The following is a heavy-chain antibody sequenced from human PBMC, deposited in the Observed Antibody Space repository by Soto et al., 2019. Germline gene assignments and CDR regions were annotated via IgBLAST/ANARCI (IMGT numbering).Heavy chain of an antibody. Sequence: LVESGGGVIQPGGSLRLSCAASGFTFRDYSMNWVRQAPGKDLEWISYIAPNDSVRSYTHPVQGRFIITRDNANRSLFLEMQSLRGEDTAVYYCAREAWPLLQTGMDVWGQGTTVTVSS. J-gene: IGHJ6*02. CDR1: GFTFRDYS. V-gene: IGHV3-48*01. CDR2: IAPNDSVR. D-gene: IGHD5-12*01. CDR3: AREAWPLLQTGMDV.